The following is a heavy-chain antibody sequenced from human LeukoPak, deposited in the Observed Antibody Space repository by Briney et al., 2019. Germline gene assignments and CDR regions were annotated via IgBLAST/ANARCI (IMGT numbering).Heavy chain of an antibody. CDR3: ARGAVPAAIGGLVDY. J-gene: IGHJ4*02. Sequence: PGESLRLSCAASGFTFSSYDMHWVRQTSGKGLEWVSGIGIVGDTYYSGSVKGRFTISRENAKNSLYLQMNSLRAGDTAVYYCARGAVPAAIGGLVDYWGQGTLVTVSS. CDR1: GFTFSSYD. V-gene: IGHV3-13*01. D-gene: IGHD2-2*01. CDR2: IGIVGDT.